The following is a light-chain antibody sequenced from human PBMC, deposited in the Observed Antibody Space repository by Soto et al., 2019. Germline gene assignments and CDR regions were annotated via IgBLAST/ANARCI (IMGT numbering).Light chain of an antibody. J-gene: IGKJ3*01. Sequence: EIVLTQSPGTLSLSPGERATLSCRASQSVSSSYLAWYQQKPGQAPRLLIYGASSRATGIPDRFSGSGSGTDVTLTISRLEPEDLAVYYCQQYGSSPGFTFGPGTKVDIK. CDR3: QQYGSSPGFT. CDR1: QSVSSSY. V-gene: IGKV3-20*01. CDR2: GAS.